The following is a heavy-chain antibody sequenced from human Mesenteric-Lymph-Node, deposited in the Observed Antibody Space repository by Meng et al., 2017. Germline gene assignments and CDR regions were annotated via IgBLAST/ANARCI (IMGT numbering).Heavy chain of an antibody. V-gene: IGHV3-33*01. D-gene: IGHD3-10*01. CDR1: GFTFSSYG. CDR3: ARGSITMVRELVY. Sequence: GGSLRLSCAASGFTFSSYGMHWVRQAPGKGLEWVAVIWYDGSNKYYADSVKGRFTISRDNSKNSLYLQMNSLRAEDTAVYYCARGSITMVRELVYWGQGTLVTVSS. CDR2: IWYDGSNK. J-gene: IGHJ4*02.